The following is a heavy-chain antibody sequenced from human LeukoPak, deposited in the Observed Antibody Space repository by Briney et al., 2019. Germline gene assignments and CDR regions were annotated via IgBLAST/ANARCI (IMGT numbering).Heavy chain of an antibody. CDR3: ARYSGSFYLGGNHEAAFDI. Sequence: SETLSLTCTVSGGSLSSYYWSWIRQPPGKGLEWIGYIYYSGSTNYNPSLKSRVTISVDTSKNQFSLKLSSVTAADTAVYYCARYSGSFYLGGNHEAAFDIWRRGTSVSVSS. CDR2: IYYSGST. CDR1: GGSLSSYY. D-gene: IGHD1-26*01. J-gene: IGHJ3*02. V-gene: IGHV4-59*01.